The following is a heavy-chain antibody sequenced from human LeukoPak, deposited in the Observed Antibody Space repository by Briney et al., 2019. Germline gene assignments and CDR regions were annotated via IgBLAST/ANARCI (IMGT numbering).Heavy chain of an antibody. CDR1: GYTFRSYG. V-gene: IGHV1-18*01. J-gene: IGHJ6*03. CDR3: ARVVTIFGVVIERYYYYYMDV. CDR2: ISAYNGNT. D-gene: IGHD3-3*01. Sequence: ASVKVSCKGSGYTFRSYGISWVRQAPGQGLEWMGWISAYNGNTNYAQKLQGRVTMTTGTSTSTAYMELRSLRSDDTAVYYCARVVTIFGVVIERYYYYYMDVWGKGTTVTVSS.